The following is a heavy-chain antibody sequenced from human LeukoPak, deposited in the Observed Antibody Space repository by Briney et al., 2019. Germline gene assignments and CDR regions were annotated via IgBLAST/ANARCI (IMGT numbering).Heavy chain of an antibody. D-gene: IGHD1-7*01. J-gene: IGHJ4*02. V-gene: IGHV3-30*02. CDR2: IRYDGSNK. CDR1: GFTCSSYG. CDR3: AKDQRENYGIFDY. Sequence: PGGSLRLSCAASGFTCSSYGMHWVRQAPGKGRERVGVIRYDGSNKYYADSVKGRFTISRDNSKNTLYLQMNSLRAEDTAVYYCAKDQRENYGIFDYWGQGTLVTVSS.